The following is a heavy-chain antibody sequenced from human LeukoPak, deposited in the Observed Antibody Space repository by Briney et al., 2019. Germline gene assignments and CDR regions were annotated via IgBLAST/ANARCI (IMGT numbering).Heavy chain of an antibody. Sequence: SETLSLTCIVSGGSMSSYSWNWVRQPPGKGLEWIGFIYYSGSTNYNPSLKSRITISIDTSKNQFSLELTSVTPADTAVYYCARDGYDSSGNIGLDYWGQGTLVTVSS. CDR2: IYYSGST. V-gene: IGHV4-59*01. CDR1: GGSMSSYS. CDR3: ARDGYDSSGNIGLDY. D-gene: IGHD3-22*01. J-gene: IGHJ4*02.